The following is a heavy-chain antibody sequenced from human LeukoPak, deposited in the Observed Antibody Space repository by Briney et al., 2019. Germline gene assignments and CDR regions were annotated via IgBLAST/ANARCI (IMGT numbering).Heavy chain of an antibody. D-gene: IGHD6-19*01. CDR2: IKHDGSEK. Sequence: GGSLRLSCAPSGFTFGDFWMSWVRQAPGKGLEWGANIKHDGSEKYYVDSVKGRFTISRDNAKDSLYLQMYSLRAEDTALYYCVRIKGAVAGYFDYWGQGTLVTVSS. V-gene: IGHV3-7*01. CDR3: VRIKGAVAGYFDY. J-gene: IGHJ4*02. CDR1: GFTFGDFW.